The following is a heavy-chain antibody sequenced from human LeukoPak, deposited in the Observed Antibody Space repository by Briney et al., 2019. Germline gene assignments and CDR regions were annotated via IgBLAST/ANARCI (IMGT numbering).Heavy chain of an antibody. D-gene: IGHD3-22*01. CDR2: IYSDNT. CDR1: GFTVSSNS. V-gene: IGHV3-53*01. CDR3: ARRAGDYSHPYDY. J-gene: IGHJ4*02. Sequence: GGSLRLSCTVSGFTVSSNSMSWVRQAPGKGLEWVPFIYSDNTHYSDSVKGRFTISRDNSKNTLYLQMNSRRDKDTAVYYCARRAGDYSHPYDYWGQGTLVTVSS.